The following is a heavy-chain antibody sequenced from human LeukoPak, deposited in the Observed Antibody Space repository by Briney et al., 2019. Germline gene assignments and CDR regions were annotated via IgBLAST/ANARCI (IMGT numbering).Heavy chain of an antibody. Sequence: GGSLRLSCAASGFTFSTYSMNWVRQAPGKGLEWVSYISSSSSTIYYADSVKGRFTISRDNAKNSLYLQMNSLRDEDTAVYYCARDLPAYYYDSSGYPLDYWGQGTLVTVSS. J-gene: IGHJ4*02. D-gene: IGHD3-22*01. CDR2: ISSSSSTI. CDR3: ARDLPAYYYDSSGYPLDY. CDR1: GFTFSTYS. V-gene: IGHV3-48*02.